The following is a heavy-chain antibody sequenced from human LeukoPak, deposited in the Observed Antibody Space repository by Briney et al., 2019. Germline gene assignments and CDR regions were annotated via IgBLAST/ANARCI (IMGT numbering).Heavy chain of an antibody. CDR1: GYTFSHYW. J-gene: IGHJ4*02. CDR2: ISNGGYPT. Sequence: GGSLRLSCVASGYTFSHYWMSWVRQTPGKGLEWVASISNGGYPTYYVDSVRGRFTISRDDARNSLFLQMNGLRADDTAVYYCTRENYVPDSWGQGTMVTVSS. CDR3: TRENYVPDS. D-gene: IGHD3-10*02. V-gene: IGHV3-7*03.